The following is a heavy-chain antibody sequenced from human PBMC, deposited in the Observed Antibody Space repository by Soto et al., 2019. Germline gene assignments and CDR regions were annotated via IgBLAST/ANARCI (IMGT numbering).Heavy chain of an antibody. J-gene: IGHJ4*02. Sequence: SVKVSCKASGGTFSGYSIIWVRQAPVQGLEWMGGIIPIFGTANYAQKFQGRVTITADESTSTAYMELSSLRSEDTAVYYCARGPGYYYGWGSYLGYWGQGTLVTVSS. CDR1: GGTFSGYS. D-gene: IGHD3-10*01. CDR2: IIPIFGTA. CDR3: ARGPGYYYGWGSYLGY. V-gene: IGHV1-69*01.